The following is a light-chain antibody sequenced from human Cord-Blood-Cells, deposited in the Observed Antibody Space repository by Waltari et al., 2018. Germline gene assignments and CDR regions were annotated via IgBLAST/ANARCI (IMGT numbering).Light chain of an antibody. V-gene: IGKV1-39*01. J-gene: IGKJ3*01. CDR1: QSIRSY. CDR3: QQSYSTPLFT. Sequence: DIQITQSPSSLSASVGDRVTITCRASQSIRSYLNWYQQKPGKAPKLLIYAASSLQSGVPSRFSGSGSGTDFTLTISSLQPEDFATYYCQQSYSTPLFTFGPGTKVDIK. CDR2: AAS.